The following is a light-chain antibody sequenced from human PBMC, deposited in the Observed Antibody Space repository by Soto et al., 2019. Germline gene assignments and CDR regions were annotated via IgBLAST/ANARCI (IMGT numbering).Light chain of an antibody. J-gene: IGLJ2*01. CDR2: EVN. Sequence: QSALTQPPSASGSPGQSVTISCTGPSSDVGGYNYVSWYQQHPGKAPKLMIYEVNKRPSGVPDRFSGSKSSNTASLTVSGLQAEDEADYYCSSYAGSNIVFGGGTKVTVL. CDR3: SSYAGSNIV. V-gene: IGLV2-8*01. CDR1: SSDVGGYNY.